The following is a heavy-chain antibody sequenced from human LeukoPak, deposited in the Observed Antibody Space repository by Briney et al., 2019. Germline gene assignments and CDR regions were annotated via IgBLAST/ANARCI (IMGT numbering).Heavy chain of an antibody. CDR1: GXTFSNSW. J-gene: IGHJ4*02. CDR2: INQDGSAK. V-gene: IGHV3-7*05. D-gene: IGHD7-27*01. CDR3: ARNPAWGYFDY. Sequence: GGSLRLSCADSGXTFSNSWMAWVRQAPGRGLEWVANINQDGSAKTCVDSVKGRFTISRDNAKNSLYLQMNSLRAEDTAVYFCARNPAWGYFDYWGQGALVTVSS.